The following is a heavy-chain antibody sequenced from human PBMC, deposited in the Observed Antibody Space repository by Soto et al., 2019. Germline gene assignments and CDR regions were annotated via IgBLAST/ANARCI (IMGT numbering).Heavy chain of an antibody. J-gene: IGHJ5*02. CDR1: GGSISSGDYY. V-gene: IGHV4-30-4*01. Sequence: QVQLQESGPGLVKPSQTLSLTCTVSGGSISSGDYYWSWIRQPPRKGLEWIGYIYYSGSTYYNPSLKSRVTISVDTFKNQFSLKLSSVTSADTGVYYLASDVQLTGGAWFHPWGQVTLLTVSS. CDR3: ASDVQLTGGAWFHP. CDR2: IYYSGST. D-gene: IGHD4-4*01.